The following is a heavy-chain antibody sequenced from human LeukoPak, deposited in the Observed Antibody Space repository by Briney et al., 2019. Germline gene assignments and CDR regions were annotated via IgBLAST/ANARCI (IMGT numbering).Heavy chain of an antibody. D-gene: IGHD2/OR15-2a*01. CDR2: MDQDGTEK. CDR3: ARGDTSLQRNDALNI. J-gene: IGHJ3*02. V-gene: IGHV3-7*02. Sequence: GGSLRLSCAASGFTFSASWMSWVRQAPGKGLEWVANMDQDGTEKNYVDSVKGRFTISRDNAKNLLYVQMNSLRAEDTALYYCARGDTSLQRNDALNIWGQGTMVSVSS. CDR1: GFTFSASW.